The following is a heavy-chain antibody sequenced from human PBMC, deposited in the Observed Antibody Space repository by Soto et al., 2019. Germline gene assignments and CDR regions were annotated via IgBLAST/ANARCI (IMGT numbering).Heavy chain of an antibody. V-gene: IGHV4-59*08. CDR2: IYYSGST. Sequence: QVQLQESGPGLVKPSETLSLTCTVSGGSISSYYWSWIRQPPGKGLEWIGYIYYSGSTNYNPSLKSRVTISVDTSKNQFSLKLSSVTAADTAVYYCAIHVQWLVTFDYWGQGTLVTVSS. J-gene: IGHJ4*02. CDR3: AIHVQWLVTFDY. D-gene: IGHD6-19*01. CDR1: GGSISSYY.